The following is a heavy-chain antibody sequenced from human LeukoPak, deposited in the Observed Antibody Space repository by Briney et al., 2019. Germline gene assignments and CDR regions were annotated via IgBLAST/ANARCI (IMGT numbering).Heavy chain of an antibody. CDR3: ARGGHAVVVPEYFDY. J-gene: IGHJ4*02. CDR2: IKQDGSEK. D-gene: IGHD2-2*01. V-gene: IGHV3-7*01. Sequence: GGSLRLSCAASGFTFSSYWMSWVRQAPGKGLEWVANIKQDGSEKYYVGSVKGRFTISRDNAKNSLYLQMNSLRAEDTAVYYCARGGHAVVVPEYFDYWGQGTLVTVSS. CDR1: GFTFSSYW.